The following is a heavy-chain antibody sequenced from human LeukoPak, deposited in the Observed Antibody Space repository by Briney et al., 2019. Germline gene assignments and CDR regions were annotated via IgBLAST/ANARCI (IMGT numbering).Heavy chain of an antibody. D-gene: IGHD1-26*01. CDR2: IYYSGST. J-gene: IGHJ4*02. V-gene: IGHV4-59*01. CDR3: ARIIVGARGFDY. Sequence: NPSETLSLTCTVSVGPISSYYWSWIRQPPGKGLEWIGYIYYSGSTNYNPSLKSRVTISVDTSKNQFSLKLSSVTAADRAVYYCARIIVGARGFDYWGQGTLVTVSS. CDR1: VGPISSYY.